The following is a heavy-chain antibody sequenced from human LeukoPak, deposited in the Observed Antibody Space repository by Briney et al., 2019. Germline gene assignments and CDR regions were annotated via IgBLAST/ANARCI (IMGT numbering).Heavy chain of an antibody. V-gene: IGHV1-18*01. CDR3: AREIAAAAPHYYGLDV. J-gene: IGHJ6*02. D-gene: IGHD6-13*01. Sequence: ASVKVSCKASGYTFTDFGMGWVGQPPGKGLDWMGWVNAYNGKSNYAQGFQGRVTMTTETSPDPAYLELRSRRSDEPPGYYFAREIAAAAPHYYGLDVWGQGTTVTVSS. CDR1: GYTFTDFG. CDR2: VNAYNGKS.